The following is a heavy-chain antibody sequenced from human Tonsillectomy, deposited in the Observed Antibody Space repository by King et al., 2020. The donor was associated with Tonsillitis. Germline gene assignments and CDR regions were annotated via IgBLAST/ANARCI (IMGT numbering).Heavy chain of an antibody. V-gene: IGHV4-61*02. CDR3: ARDRQYYDILTGYYRVEDFCFDP. Sequence: QMQLQESGPGLVKPSQTLSLTCTVSGDSINNGIYFWSWIRQPAGKGLEWIGRVYSSGSTNYYPSLKSRITMSVDTSKNQFSLKLSSVTAADTAVYYCARDRQYYDILTGYYRVEDFCFDPWGQGTLVTVSS. D-gene: IGHD3-9*01. J-gene: IGHJ5*02. CDR2: VYSSGST. CDR1: GDSINNGIYF.